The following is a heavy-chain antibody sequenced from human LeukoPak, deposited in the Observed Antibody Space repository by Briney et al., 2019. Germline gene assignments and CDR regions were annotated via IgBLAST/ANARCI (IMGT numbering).Heavy chain of an antibody. CDR1: DYSISSGDHY. CDR3: ARETIDITIIEVVRMGDAFDI. Sequence: TSETLSHACTVSDYSISSGDHYWGWIRQPPGKGLEWIGSIFHSGNTYYNPSLKSRVTISVDTSKNQFSLRMSSVTAADTAVYYCARETIDITIIEVVRMGDAFDIWGQGTMVAVSS. J-gene: IGHJ3*02. CDR2: IFHSGNT. V-gene: IGHV4-38-2*02. D-gene: IGHD3-22*01.